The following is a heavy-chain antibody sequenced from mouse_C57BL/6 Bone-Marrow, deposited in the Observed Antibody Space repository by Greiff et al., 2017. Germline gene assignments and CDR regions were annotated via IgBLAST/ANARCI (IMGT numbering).Heavy chain of an antibody. CDR1: GFTFSSYG. Sequence: EVKLVESGGDLVKPGGSLKLSCAASGFTFSSYGMSWVRPTPDKRLEWVATISSGGSYTYYPDSVKGRFTISRDNAKNTLYLQMSSLKSEDTAMYYCARRDWDWYFDVWGTGTTVTVSS. CDR3: ARRDWDWYFDV. J-gene: IGHJ1*03. V-gene: IGHV5-6*02. CDR2: ISSGGSYT.